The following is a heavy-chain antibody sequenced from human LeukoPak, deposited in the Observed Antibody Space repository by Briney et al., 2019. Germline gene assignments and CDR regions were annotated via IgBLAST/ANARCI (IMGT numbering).Heavy chain of an antibody. J-gene: IGHJ1*01. V-gene: IGHV3-53*01. CDR3: ARDQYTSNWYVHH. Sequence: GGSLILSFAASGFTFSSYWMHWFRKPPGRGLKGFSLISSVGSTYYADSVMGRFTISRDNSKNTLYLQMNSLRAEDTAVYYCARDQYTSNWYVHHWGQGTLDTVS. D-gene: IGHD4-11*01. CDR2: ISSVGST. CDR1: GFTFSSYW.